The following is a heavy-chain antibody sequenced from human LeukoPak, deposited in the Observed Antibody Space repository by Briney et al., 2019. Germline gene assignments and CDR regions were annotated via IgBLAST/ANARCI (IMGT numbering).Heavy chain of an antibody. Sequence: GGSLRLSCAASGFTFSSYAMSWVRQAPGKGLEWVSAISGSGGSTYYADSVKGRFTISRDNSKNALYLQMNSLRAEDTAVYYCAKRSSDFWSGYLWIDYWGQGTLVTVSS. CDR1: GFTFSSYA. V-gene: IGHV3-23*01. J-gene: IGHJ4*02. D-gene: IGHD3-3*01. CDR2: ISGSGGST. CDR3: AKRSSDFWSGYLWIDY.